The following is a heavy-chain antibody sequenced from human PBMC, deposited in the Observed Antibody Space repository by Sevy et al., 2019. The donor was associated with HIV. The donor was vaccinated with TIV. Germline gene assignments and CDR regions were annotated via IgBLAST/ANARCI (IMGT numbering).Heavy chain of an antibody. CDR2: ISSSRYTI. CDR3: ARGPRWYYFDY. Sequence: GGSLRLSCAASGFTFSSYSMNWARQAPGKGLEWVSYISSSRYTIYYADSVTGRFTISRDNVKNSLYLQMNSLRAEDTAVYYCARGPRWYYFDYWGQGTLVTVSS. CDR1: GFTFSSYS. J-gene: IGHJ4*02. D-gene: IGHD2-15*01. V-gene: IGHV3-48*01.